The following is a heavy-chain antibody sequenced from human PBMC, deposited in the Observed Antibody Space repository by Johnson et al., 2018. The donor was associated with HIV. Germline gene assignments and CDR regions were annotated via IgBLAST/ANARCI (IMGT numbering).Heavy chain of an antibody. CDR1: GFTFSSHA. V-gene: IGHV3-30*04. CDR2: ISFDGTSK. CDR3: ARDYLTHDAFDI. D-gene: IGHD1-14*01. J-gene: IGHJ3*02. Sequence: QVQLVESGGGVVQPGRSLRLSCAASGFTFSSHAMHWVRQAPGKGLEWVAFISFDGTSKYYADSVKGRFTISRDNSKNSLYLQMNSLRVEDTAVYYCARDYLTHDAFDIWGQGTMVTVSS.